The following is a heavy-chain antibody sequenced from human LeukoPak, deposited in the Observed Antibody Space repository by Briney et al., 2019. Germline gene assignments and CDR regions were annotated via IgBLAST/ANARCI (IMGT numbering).Heavy chain of an antibody. CDR3: ARGHSTYYDSTGYGWGDY. J-gene: IGHJ4*02. V-gene: IGHV4-34*01. CDR1: GGSFSGYD. CDR2: INHSGST. D-gene: IGHD3-22*01. Sequence: SETLTLTFAVYGGSFSGYDCSWIRQPPGKGLEWIGEINHSGSTNYNPSLKSRVTISVHTSKNQFSPKLCSVTAADTAVYYCARGHSTYYDSTGYGWGDYCRQATLVTVSS.